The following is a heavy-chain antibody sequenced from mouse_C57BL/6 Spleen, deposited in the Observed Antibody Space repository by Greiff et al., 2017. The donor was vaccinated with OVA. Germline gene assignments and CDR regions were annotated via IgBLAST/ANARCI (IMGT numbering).Heavy chain of an antibody. CDR2: INPNNGGT. V-gene: IGHV1-22*01. Sequence: EVKLQESGPELVKPGASVKMSCKASGYTFTDYNMHWVKQSHGKSLEWIGYINPNNGGTSYNQKFKGKATLTVNKSSSTAYMELRSLTSEDSAVYYCARSYGNYWYFDVWGTGTTVTVSS. CDR3: ARSYGNYWYFDV. J-gene: IGHJ1*03. D-gene: IGHD2-1*01. CDR1: GYTFTDYN.